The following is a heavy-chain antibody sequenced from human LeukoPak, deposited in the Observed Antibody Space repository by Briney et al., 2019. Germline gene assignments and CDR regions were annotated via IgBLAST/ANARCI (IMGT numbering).Heavy chain of an antibody. CDR3: ARDREAHDAFDI. CDR1: GFTFSSYG. V-gene: IGHV3-33*01. CDR2: IWYDGSNK. Sequence: GGSLRLSCAASGFTFSSYGMHWVRQAPGKGLEWVAVIWYDGSNKYYADSVKGRFTISRDNSKNTLYLQMNSLRAEDTAVYYCARDREAHDAFDIWGQGTMVTVSS. J-gene: IGHJ3*02. D-gene: IGHD1-26*01.